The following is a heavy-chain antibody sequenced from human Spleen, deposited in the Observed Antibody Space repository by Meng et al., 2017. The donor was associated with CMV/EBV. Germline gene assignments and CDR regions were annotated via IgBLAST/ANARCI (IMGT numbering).Heavy chain of an antibody. J-gene: IGHJ4*02. Sequence: GESLKISCKSSGFTFTSHWIGWVRQMPGKGLEWMGVISPGDSNTIYSPSFQGQVTISADKSINTAYLHWSSLKASDTAIYYCARHTYCSRATCQGNYFDSWGQGTLVTVSS. D-gene: IGHD2-2*01. CDR1: GFTFTSHW. CDR3: ARHTYCSRATCQGNYFDS. V-gene: IGHV5-51*01. CDR2: ISPGDSNT.